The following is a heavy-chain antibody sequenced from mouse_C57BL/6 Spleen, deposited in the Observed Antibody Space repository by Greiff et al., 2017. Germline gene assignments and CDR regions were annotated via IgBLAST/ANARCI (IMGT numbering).Heavy chain of an antibody. V-gene: IGHV1-7*01. CDR2: INPSSGYT. D-gene: IGHD1-1*01. CDR3: ARNYGSLDWYFDV. J-gene: IGHJ1*03. CDR1: GYTFTSYW. Sequence: QVQLKESGAELAKPGASVKLSCKASGYTFTSYWMHWVKQRPGQGLEWIGYINPSSGYTKYNQKFKDKATLTADKSSSTAYMQLSSLTYEDSAVYYCARNYGSLDWYFDVWGTGTTVTVSS.